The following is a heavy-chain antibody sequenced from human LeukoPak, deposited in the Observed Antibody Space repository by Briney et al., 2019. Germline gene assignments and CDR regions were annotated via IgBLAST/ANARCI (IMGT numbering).Heavy chain of an antibody. D-gene: IGHD3-22*01. CDR1: GGTFSSYA. Sequence: ASVKVSCKASGGTFSSYAISWVRQAPGQGLEWMGGIFPIFGTANYAQKFQGRVTITTDESTSTAYMELSSLRSEDTAVYYCARVGDSSGYYRYYFDYWGQGTLVTVSS. V-gene: IGHV1-69*05. CDR3: ARVGDSSGYYRYYFDY. J-gene: IGHJ4*02. CDR2: IFPIFGTA.